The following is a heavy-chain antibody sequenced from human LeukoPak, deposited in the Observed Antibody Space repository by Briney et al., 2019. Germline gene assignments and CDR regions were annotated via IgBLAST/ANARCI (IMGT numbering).Heavy chain of an antibody. CDR3: ARETDSTLFDY. D-gene: IGHD2-2*01. J-gene: IGHJ4*02. CDR2: IRGDGVTT. Sequence: GGSLRLSCAASGFAFRSHGMNWVRQAPGKGLEWVSGIRGDGVTTYYADSVKGRFTISRDNAKNSLYLQMNSLRAEDTAVYYCARETDSTLFDYWGQGTLVTVSS. V-gene: IGHV3-48*03. CDR1: GFAFRSHG.